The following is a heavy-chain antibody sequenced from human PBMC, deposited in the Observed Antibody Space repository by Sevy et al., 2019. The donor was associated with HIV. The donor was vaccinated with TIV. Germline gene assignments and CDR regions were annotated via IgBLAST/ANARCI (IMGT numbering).Heavy chain of an antibody. V-gene: IGHV1-18*04. J-gene: IGHJ4*02. D-gene: IGHD6-19*01. CDR2: ISAYNDNT. CDR1: GYTFTSYG. CDR3: ARTSVAGLEDY. Sequence: ASVKVSCKASGYTFTSYGISWARQAPGRGLEWMGWISAYNDNTNYAQKLQGRVTMTTDTSTSTAYMELRSLRSDDTAVYYCARTSVAGLEDYWGQGTLVTVSS.